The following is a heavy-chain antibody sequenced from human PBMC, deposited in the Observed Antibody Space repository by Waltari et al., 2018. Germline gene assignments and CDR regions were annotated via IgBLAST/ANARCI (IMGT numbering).Heavy chain of an antibody. D-gene: IGHD1-26*01. CDR3: ARDAGLQVSGRLYFQH. CDR2: IRSTSYGGTT. J-gene: IGHJ1*01. V-gene: IGHV3-49*04. CDR1: GFTFDDYA. Sequence: EVQLVESGGGLVQPGRSLRLSCAASGFTFDDYAMHWVRQAPVKGLEWLGFIRSTSYGGTTEIAPSVRDRVTISRDASGGIAYLQMDSLKADDTAVYFCARDAGLQVSGRLYFQHWGQGTLVTVSS.